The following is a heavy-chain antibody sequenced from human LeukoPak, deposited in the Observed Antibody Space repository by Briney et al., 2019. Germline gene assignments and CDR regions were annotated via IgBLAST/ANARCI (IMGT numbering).Heavy chain of an antibody. CDR1: GFTFSSYW. D-gene: IGHD4-17*01. J-gene: IGHJ4*02. CDR2: IKQDGSEK. Sequence: GGSLRLSCAASGFTFSSYWKSWVRQAPGKGLEWVANIKQDGSEKYYVDSVKGRFTISRDNAKNSLYLQMNSLRAEDTAVYYCARDTAAWDYWGQGTLVTVSS. CDR3: ARDTAAWDY. V-gene: IGHV3-7*01.